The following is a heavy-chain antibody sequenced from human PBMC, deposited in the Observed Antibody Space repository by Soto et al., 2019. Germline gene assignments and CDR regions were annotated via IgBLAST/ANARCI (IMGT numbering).Heavy chain of an antibody. CDR3: AKDREGYSYGSNRPLYYYGMDV. V-gene: IGHV3-30*18. Sequence: GGSLRLSCAASGFTFSSYGMHWVRQAPGKGLEWVAVISYDGSNKHYADSVKGRFTISRDNSKNTLYLQMNSLRAEDTAVYYCAKDREGYSYGSNRPLYYYGMDVWGQGTTVTVSS. D-gene: IGHD5-18*01. CDR1: GFTFSSYG. CDR2: ISYDGSNK. J-gene: IGHJ6*02.